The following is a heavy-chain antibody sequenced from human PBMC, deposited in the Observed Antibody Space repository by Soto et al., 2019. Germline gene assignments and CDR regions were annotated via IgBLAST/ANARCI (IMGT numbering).Heavy chain of an antibody. V-gene: IGHV3-15*07. D-gene: IGHD3-16*01. CDR3: TTDTVCDY. J-gene: IGHJ4*02. CDR1: GFTVCKTW. Sequence: GGSPRLCCAASGFTVCKTWMNGVRQAPGKGPEWVGRIKSIPDGGTADYAAPLKGRFSISRDDSRDTLFLQMNSLKTEDTAVDYCTTDTVCDYWGQGALVTVSS. CDR2: IKSIPDGGTA.